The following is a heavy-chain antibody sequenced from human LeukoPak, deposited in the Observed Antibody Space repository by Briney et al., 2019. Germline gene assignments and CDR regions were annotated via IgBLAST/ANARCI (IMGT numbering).Heavy chain of an antibody. D-gene: IGHD4-11*01. CDR3: ARGTVWFDP. CDR1: GVSFSGYY. CDR2: IYYSGST. Sequence: PSETLSLTCAVYGVSFSGYYWSWIRQHPGKGLERIGYIYYSGSTYYNPSLKSRVTISVDTSKNQFSLKLSSVTAADTAVYYCARGTVWFDPWGQGTLVTVSS. J-gene: IGHJ5*02. V-gene: IGHV4-31*11.